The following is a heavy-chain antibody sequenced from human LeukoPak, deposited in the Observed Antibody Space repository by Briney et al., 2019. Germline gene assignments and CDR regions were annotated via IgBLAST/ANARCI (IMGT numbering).Heavy chain of an antibody. CDR3: ARGSSISWSQYYFEY. D-gene: IGHD6-13*01. J-gene: IGHJ4*02. V-gene: IGHV4-61*01. Sequence: SETLSLTCTVSGVSVSSGSYYWSWIRQPPGKGLEWIGYIYSSGSTNYKPSLKSRVTISKDTSKNQCSLKLTSVTAADTAVYYCARGSSISWSQYYFEYWGQGTLVTVSS. CDR2: IYSSGST. CDR1: GVSVSSGSYY.